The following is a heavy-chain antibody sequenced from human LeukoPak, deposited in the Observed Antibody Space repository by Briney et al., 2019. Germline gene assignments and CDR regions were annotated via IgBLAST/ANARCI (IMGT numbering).Heavy chain of an antibody. CDR3: AREQQLGTYYYYMDV. V-gene: IGHV3-53*01. J-gene: IGHJ6*03. Sequence: PGGSLRLSCAASGFTVSSNYMSWVRQAPGKGLEWVSVIYSGGSTYYADSVKGRFTISRDNSKNTLYLQMNSLRAEDTAVYYCAREQQLGTYYYYMDVWGKGTTVTISS. D-gene: IGHD6-13*01. CDR1: GFTVSSNY. CDR2: IYSGGST.